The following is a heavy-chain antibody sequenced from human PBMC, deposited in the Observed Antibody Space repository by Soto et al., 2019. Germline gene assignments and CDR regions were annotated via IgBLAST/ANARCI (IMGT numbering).Heavy chain of an antibody. J-gene: IGHJ6*03. CDR2: FDPEDGET. CDR1: GYTLTELS. CDR3: ATVRYSYSRVYYYYMDV. Sequence: ASVKVSCKVSGYTLTELSMHWVRQAPGKGLEWMGGFDPEDGETIYAQKFQGRVTMTEDTSTDTAYMELSSLRSEDTAVYYCATVRYSYSRVYYYYMDVWGKGTTVTVSS. D-gene: IGHD5-18*01. V-gene: IGHV1-24*01.